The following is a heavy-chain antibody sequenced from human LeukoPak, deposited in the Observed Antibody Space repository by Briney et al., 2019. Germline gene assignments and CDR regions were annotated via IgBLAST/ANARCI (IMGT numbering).Heavy chain of an antibody. CDR2: IRSRTYRYAT. CDR3: VRHEGYSSGYHGTIDY. Sequence: PGGSLRLSCAASGFTFSGSALHWVRQPSGKGLEWVGHIRSRTYRYATAYAASVKGRFTISRDDSKNTAYLQMNSLKTDDTAVYYCVRHEGYSSGYHGTIDYWGQGTLVTVSS. D-gene: IGHD6-19*01. CDR1: GFTFSGSA. V-gene: IGHV3-73*01. J-gene: IGHJ4*02.